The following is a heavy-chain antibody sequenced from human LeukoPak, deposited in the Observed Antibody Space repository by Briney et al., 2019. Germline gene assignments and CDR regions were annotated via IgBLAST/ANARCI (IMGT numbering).Heavy chain of an antibody. Sequence: GGSLRLSCAASGFTFSSYSMNWVRQAPGKGLEWVSSISSSSSYIYYADSVKGRFTISRDNAKNSLYLQMNSLRAEDTAVYYCARYLVPPCSGGSCYSRPQDYWGQGTLVTVSS. D-gene: IGHD2-15*01. CDR3: ARYLVPPCSGGSCYSRPQDY. V-gene: IGHV3-21*04. J-gene: IGHJ4*02. CDR1: GFTFSSYS. CDR2: ISSSSSYI.